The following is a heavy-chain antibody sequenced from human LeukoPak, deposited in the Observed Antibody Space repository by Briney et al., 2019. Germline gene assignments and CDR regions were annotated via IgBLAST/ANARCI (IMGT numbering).Heavy chain of an antibody. V-gene: IGHV1-69*06. D-gene: IGHD3-10*01. J-gene: IGHJ4*02. CDR1: GGTLSSYA. CDR3: ASDRGGGNYFDY. Sequence: ASVKVSCKASGGTLSSYAISWVRQAPGQGLEWMGGIIPIFGTANYAQKFQGRVTITADKSTSTAYMELSSLRSEDTAVYYCASDRGGGNYFDYWGQGTLVTVSS. CDR2: IIPIFGTA.